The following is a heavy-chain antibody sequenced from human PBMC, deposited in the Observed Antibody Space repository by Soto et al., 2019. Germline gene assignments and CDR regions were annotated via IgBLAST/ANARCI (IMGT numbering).Heavy chain of an antibody. V-gene: IGHV4-4*02. CDR1: GDSISSVNW. CDR2: VYHSGST. CDR3: ATFSGFFTISPFDA. Sequence: QVHLQESGPGLVKPSETLSLTCGVSGDSISSVNWWSWVRQSPGKGLEWIGEVYHSGSTNYHPSLTSRVTLSVDKSKNQFSRRVTSVTAADTAVYYFATFSGFFTISPFDAWGQGILVTVSS. D-gene: IGHD2-8*01. J-gene: IGHJ5*02.